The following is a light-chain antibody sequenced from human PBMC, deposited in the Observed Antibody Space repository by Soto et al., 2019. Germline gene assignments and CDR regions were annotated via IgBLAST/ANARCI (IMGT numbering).Light chain of an antibody. Sequence: QSVLTQPPSASGTPGQGANISCSGSNSNIGSHAVNWYQQLPGMAPRLLIYNTNRRHPGVPDRFSASKSGMSASLAISGLQVDDEADYFCASWDDSLDGPWLFGGGTQLTVL. CDR2: NTN. J-gene: IGLJ3*02. CDR1: NSNIGSHA. V-gene: IGLV1-44*01. CDR3: ASWDDSLDGPWL.